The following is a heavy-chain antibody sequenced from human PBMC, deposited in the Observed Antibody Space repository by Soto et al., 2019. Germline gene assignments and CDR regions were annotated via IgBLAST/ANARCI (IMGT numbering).Heavy chain of an antibody. CDR2: INHSGRT. D-gene: IGHD6-13*01. CDR3: ARNGRSRWVWGFDY. Sequence: QPTGNGQKWIGQINHSGRTNYTPSLKSRFTISVDTSKDQFSLNLSSVTAADTAVYYCARNGRSRWVWGFDYWGQGTLVSVSS. V-gene: IGHV4-34*01. J-gene: IGHJ4*02.